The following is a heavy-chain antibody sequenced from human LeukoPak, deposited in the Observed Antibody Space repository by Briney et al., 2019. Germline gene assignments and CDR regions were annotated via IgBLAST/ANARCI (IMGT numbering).Heavy chain of an antibody. CDR1: XFTVSSNY. J-gene: IGHJ4*02. CDR3: ASYSSGWSWDY. V-gene: IGHV3-53*01. CDR2: IYSGGST. D-gene: IGHD6-19*01. Sequence: GGXXRLXCAASXFTVSSNYMSWVRQAPGKXLEWVSVIYSGGSTYYADSVKGRFTISRDNSKNTLYLQMNSLRAGDTAVYYCASYSSGWSWDYWGQGTLVTVSS.